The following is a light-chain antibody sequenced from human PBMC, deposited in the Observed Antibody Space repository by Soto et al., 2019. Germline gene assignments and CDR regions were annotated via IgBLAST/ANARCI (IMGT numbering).Light chain of an antibody. Sequence: DIQMTQSPATLSASVGDRVTITCRASHSISSWLAWYQQKPGKAPKLLIYKASSLETGVPSRFSGSGSGTEFTLTISSLQPDDFATYYCQQYNTFSRTFGQGTKVEI. V-gene: IGKV1-5*03. CDR3: QQYNTFSRT. CDR1: HSISSW. CDR2: KAS. J-gene: IGKJ1*01.